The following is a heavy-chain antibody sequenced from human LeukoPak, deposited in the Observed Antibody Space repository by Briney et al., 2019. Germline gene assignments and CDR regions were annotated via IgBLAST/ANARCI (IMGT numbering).Heavy chain of an antibody. D-gene: IGHD6-13*01. Sequence: GGSLRLSCAASGFTFSSYGMSWVRQAPGKGLEWVSAISGSGGSTYCADSVKGRFTISRDNSKNTLYLQMNSLRAEDTAVYYCAKETGYSSTFNWFDPWGQGTLVTVSS. CDR1: GFTFSSYG. V-gene: IGHV3-23*01. CDR2: ISGSGGST. CDR3: AKETGYSSTFNWFDP. J-gene: IGHJ5*02.